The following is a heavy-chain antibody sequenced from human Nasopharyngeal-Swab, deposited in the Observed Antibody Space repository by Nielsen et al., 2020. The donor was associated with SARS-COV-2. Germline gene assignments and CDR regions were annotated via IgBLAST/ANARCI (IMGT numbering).Heavy chain of an antibody. CDR1: GGSISSSSYY. Sequence: SETLSLTCTVSGGSISSSSYYWGWISPPPGKGLEWIGSSYYSGSTYYNPSLKSRVTISVDTSKNQFSLKLSSVTAADTAVYYCASLSSSWSLGYYYYYMDVWGKGTTVTVSS. V-gene: IGHV4-39*01. CDR3: ASLSSSWSLGYYYYYMDV. CDR2: SYYSGST. D-gene: IGHD6-13*01. J-gene: IGHJ6*03.